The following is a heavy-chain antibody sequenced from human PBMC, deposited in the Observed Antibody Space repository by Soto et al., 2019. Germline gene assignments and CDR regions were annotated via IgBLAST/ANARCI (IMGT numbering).Heavy chain of an antibody. J-gene: IGHJ6*02. D-gene: IGHD3-16*01. CDR2: ISGSGFNT. Sequence: GSLRLSCAASVFTFSPYAMTWVRQAPGKGLEWVSSISGSGFNTNYADSVKGRFTVSRDNSKRTLSLQMNSLTEEDTAIYYCAKGLRRLLRTQYYYGLDVWGRGTTVTVSS. V-gene: IGHV3-23*01. CDR1: VFTFSPYA. CDR3: AKGLRRLLRTQYYYGLDV.